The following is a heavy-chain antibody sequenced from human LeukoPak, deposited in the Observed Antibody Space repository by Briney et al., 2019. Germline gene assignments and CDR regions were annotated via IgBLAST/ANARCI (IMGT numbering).Heavy chain of an antibody. V-gene: IGHV1-46*01. D-gene: IGHD4-17*01. Sequence: GASVKVSCKASGYTFTSYYMHWVRQAPGQGLEWMGWISAYNGNTNYAQKFQGRVTMTRDTSTSTVYMELSSLRSEDTAVYYCARDQTTVPRGWFDPWGQGTLVTVSS. CDR1: GYTFTSYY. J-gene: IGHJ5*02. CDR3: ARDQTTVPRGWFDP. CDR2: ISAYNGNT.